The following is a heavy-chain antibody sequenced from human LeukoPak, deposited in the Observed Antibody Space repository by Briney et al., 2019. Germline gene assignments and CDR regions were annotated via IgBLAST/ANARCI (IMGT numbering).Heavy chain of an antibody. D-gene: IGHD1-26*01. V-gene: IGHV1-2*02. Sequence: GASVKVSCKASGYTFTNYYMHWVRQAPGQGLEWMGWINPNSGDTNYAQNFQGRVTMTRDTSISTAYMELSRLTSDDTAIYYCARDWRGSYFPDFWGQGTLVTVSS. CDR3: ARDWRGSYFPDF. J-gene: IGHJ4*02. CDR1: GYTFTNYY. CDR2: INPNSGDT.